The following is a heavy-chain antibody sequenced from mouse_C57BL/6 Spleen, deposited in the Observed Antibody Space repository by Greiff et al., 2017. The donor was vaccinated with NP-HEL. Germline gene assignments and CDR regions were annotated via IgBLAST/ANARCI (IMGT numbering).Heavy chain of an antibody. CDR1: GFSLTSYG. CDR2: IWSGGST. J-gene: IGHJ4*01. V-gene: IGHV2-4*01. CDR3: AKNLYYYGSSSYAMDY. D-gene: IGHD1-1*01. Sequence: VMLVESGPGLVQPSQSLSITCTVSGFSLTSYGVHWVRQPPGKGLEWLGVIWSGGSTDYNAAFISRLSISKDNSKSQVFFKMNSLQADDTAIYYCAKNLYYYGSSSYAMDYWGQGTSVTVSS.